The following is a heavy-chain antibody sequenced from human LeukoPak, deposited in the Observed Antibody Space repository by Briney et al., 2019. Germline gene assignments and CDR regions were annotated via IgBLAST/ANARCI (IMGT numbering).Heavy chain of an antibody. J-gene: IGHJ5*02. D-gene: IGHD3-10*01. CDR3: AKDVTYTGVNFFDP. Sequence: SETLSLTCTISGGSITFINTHWAWIRQSPQRGLEWIGSIYYRGFTYYTPSLKSRVTISLDTSKNQFSLRLTSVTAADTAVYFCAKDVTYTGVNFFDPWGQGALVTVSS. CDR1: GGSITFINTH. V-gene: IGHV4-39*07. CDR2: IYYRGFT.